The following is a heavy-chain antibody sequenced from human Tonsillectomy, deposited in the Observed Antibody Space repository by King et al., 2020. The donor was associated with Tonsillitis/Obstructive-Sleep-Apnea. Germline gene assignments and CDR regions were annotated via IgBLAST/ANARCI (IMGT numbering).Heavy chain of an antibody. Sequence: VQLQESGPGLVKPSETLSLTCTVSGGSINSYYWSWIRQPPGKGLEWIGYIYYTGRTTYNPSLRSRVTISVHKSNNQFSLNLSSVTGADTALYYCARGPNWFDPWGQGTLVTVSS. CDR2: IYYTGRT. V-gene: IGHV4-59*01. CDR1: GGSINSYY. J-gene: IGHJ5*02. CDR3: ARGPNWFDP.